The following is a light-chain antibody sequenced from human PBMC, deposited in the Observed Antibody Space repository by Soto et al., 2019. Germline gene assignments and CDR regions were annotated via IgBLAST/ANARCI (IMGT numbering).Light chain of an antibody. CDR2: DVS. CDR3: QQYKSYWT. Sequence: DIQMTQSPSTLSASVVDGVTITCRASQSIGTWLAWYQQKPGKAPKVLIYDVSTLKSGVPSRFSGSASATEFTLSISSLQPDDFATYYCQQYKSYWTFGQGTKVE. J-gene: IGKJ1*01. V-gene: IGKV1-5*01. CDR1: QSIGTW.